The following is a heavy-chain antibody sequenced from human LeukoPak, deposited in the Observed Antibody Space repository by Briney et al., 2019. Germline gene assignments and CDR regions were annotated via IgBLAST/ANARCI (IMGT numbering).Heavy chain of an antibody. CDR3: ARDWGSGSFYAEPYFDY. J-gene: IGHJ4*02. CDR2: IYSGGST. Sequence: PGGSLRLSCAASGFTVSSNYMSWVRQAPGKGLEWVSVIYSGGSTDYADSVKGRFTISRDNSKNTLYLQMNSLRAEGTAVYYCARDWGSGSFYAEPYFDYWGQGTLVTVSS. D-gene: IGHD3-10*01. CDR1: GFTVSSNY. V-gene: IGHV3-53*01.